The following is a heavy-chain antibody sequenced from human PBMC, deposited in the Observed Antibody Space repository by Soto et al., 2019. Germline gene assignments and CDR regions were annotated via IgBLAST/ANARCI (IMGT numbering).Heavy chain of an antibody. Sequence: LRLSCAASGFTFSSYAMSWVRQAPGRGLEWVGRIRSKVNSYATAYAASVKGRFTISRDDSKNTAYLQMNSLKTEDTAVYYCTRDSSGWPDWGQGTLVTVSS. D-gene: IGHD6-19*01. J-gene: IGHJ4*02. V-gene: IGHV3-73*01. CDR1: GFTFSSYA. CDR2: IRSKVNSYAT. CDR3: TRDSSGWPD.